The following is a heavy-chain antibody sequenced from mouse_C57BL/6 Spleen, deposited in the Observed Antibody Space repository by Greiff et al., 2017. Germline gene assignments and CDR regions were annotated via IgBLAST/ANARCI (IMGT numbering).Heavy chain of an antibody. CDR1: GFTFSDYG. CDR2: ISSGSSTI. Sequence: EVMLVESGGGLVKPGGSLKLSCAASGFTFSDYGMHWVRQAPEKGLEWVAYISSGSSTIYYADTVKGRFTISRDNAKNTLFLQMTSLRSEDTAMYYCATPNWDGYFDYWGQGTTLTVSS. V-gene: IGHV5-17*01. J-gene: IGHJ2*01. CDR3: ATPNWDGYFDY. D-gene: IGHD4-1*01.